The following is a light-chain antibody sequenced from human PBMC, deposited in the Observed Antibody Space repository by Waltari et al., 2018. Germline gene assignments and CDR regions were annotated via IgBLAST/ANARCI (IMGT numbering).Light chain of an antibody. Sequence: DIVMTQSPATLSVSPGERATLPCRASQSIGSNLAWYQHKPGQAPRFLIYGASTRATDIPVRFSGSGSGTEFTLTISSLQSADFAVYFCQQYNNWPETFGQGTKVEIK. CDR2: GAS. J-gene: IGKJ1*01. CDR3: QQYNNWPET. CDR1: QSIGSN. V-gene: IGKV3-15*01.